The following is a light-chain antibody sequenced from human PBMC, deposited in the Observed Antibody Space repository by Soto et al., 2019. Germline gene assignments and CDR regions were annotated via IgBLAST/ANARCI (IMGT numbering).Light chain of an antibody. J-gene: IGLJ2*01. V-gene: IGLV6-57*01. CDR3: QSYDSDTVV. Sequence: NFMLTQPPSVSASPGKTVTISCTRSSGSIAGNHVQWFQQRPGNSPAVVIYEAHRRPTGVPDLFSGSLDRSSNSASLTISGLKTEDEADYYCQSYDSDTVVFGGGTKLTVL. CDR1: SGSIAGNH. CDR2: EAH.